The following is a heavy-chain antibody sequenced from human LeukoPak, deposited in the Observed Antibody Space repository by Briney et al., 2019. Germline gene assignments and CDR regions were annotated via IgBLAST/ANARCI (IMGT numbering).Heavy chain of an antibody. CDR2: SNHSGST. Sequence: SETLSLTCAVYGGSFSGYYWSWIRQPPGKGLEWIGESNHSGSTNYNPSLKSRVTISVDRSKNQFSLKLSSVTAADTAVYYCARAGWPRVFDYWGQGTLVTVSS. CDR3: ARAGWPRVFDY. CDR1: GGSFSGYY. V-gene: IGHV4-34*01. D-gene: IGHD5-24*01. J-gene: IGHJ4*02.